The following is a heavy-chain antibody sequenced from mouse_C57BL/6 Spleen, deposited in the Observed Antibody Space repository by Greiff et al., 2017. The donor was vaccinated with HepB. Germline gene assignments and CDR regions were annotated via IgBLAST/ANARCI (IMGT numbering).Heavy chain of an antibody. CDR2: IDPSDSYT. D-gene: IGHD1-1*01. CDR3: ARRGKDYGSSYRYFDV. CDR1: GYTFTSYW. J-gene: IGHJ1*03. V-gene: IGHV1-69*01. Sequence: QVQLKQPGAELVMPGASVKLSCKASGYTFTSYWMHWVKQRPGQGLEWIGEIDPSDSYTNYNQKVKGKSTLTVDKSSSTAYMQLSSLTSEDAAVDYCARRGKDYGSSYRYFDVWGTGTTVTVSS.